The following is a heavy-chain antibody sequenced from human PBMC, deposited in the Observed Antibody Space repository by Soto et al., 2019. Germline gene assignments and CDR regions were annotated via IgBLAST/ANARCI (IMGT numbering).Heavy chain of an antibody. J-gene: IGHJ6*02. CDR1: GGSISSSSYY. CDR3: ARQGATVVNYYYYGMDV. CDR2: IYYSGST. Sequence: SETLSLTCTVSGGSISSSSYYWGWIRQPPGKGLEWIGSIYYSGSTYYNPSLKSRVTISVDTSKNQFSLKLSSVTAADTAVYYCARQGATVVNYYYYGMDVWGQGTTVTVSS. V-gene: IGHV4-39*01. D-gene: IGHD4-17*01.